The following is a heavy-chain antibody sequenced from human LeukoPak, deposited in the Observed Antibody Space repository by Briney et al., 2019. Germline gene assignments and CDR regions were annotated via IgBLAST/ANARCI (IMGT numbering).Heavy chain of an antibody. CDR1: GDTFTSYY. D-gene: IGHD6-19*01. CDR2: INPSGGST. Sequence: ASVKVSWKASGDTFTSYYMHWVRQDPGQGLEWMGIINPSGGSTSYAQKFQGRVTMTRDTSTSTVYMELSSLRSEDTAVYYCARARAGTSWFDPWGQGTLVTVSS. V-gene: IGHV1-46*01. J-gene: IGHJ5*02. CDR3: ARARAGTSWFDP.